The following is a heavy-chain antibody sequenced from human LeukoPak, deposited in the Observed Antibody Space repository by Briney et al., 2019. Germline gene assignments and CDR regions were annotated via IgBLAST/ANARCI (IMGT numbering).Heavy chain of an antibody. Sequence: GASVKVSCKASGGTFSSYAISWVRQAAGQGLEWMGWMNPSSANTGYAQKFQGRVTMTRDTSIITAYMELSSLRSEDTAVYYCAIGTPYCTSASCYNFWGQGTLVTVSS. CDR2: MNPSSANT. V-gene: IGHV1-8*02. CDR1: GGTFSSYA. J-gene: IGHJ4*02. D-gene: IGHD2-2*02. CDR3: AIGTPYCTSASCYNF.